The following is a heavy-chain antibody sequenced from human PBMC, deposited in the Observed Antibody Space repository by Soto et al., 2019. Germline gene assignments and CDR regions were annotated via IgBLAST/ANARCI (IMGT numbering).Heavy chain of an antibody. CDR1: GFTFSSYW. CDR3: ARDIVNYDYYYYMDV. CDR2: IKQEGSEK. D-gene: IGHD2-15*01. V-gene: IGHV3-7*01. Sequence: PGGSLRLSCAASGFTFSSYWMSWVRQAPGKGLEWVANIKQEGSEKYYVDSVKGRFTISRDNAKNSLYLQMNSLRAEDSAVYYCARDIVNYDYYYYMDVWGKGTTVTVSS. J-gene: IGHJ6*03.